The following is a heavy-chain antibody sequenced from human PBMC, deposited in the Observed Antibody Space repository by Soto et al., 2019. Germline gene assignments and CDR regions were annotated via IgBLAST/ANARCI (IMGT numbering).Heavy chain of an antibody. D-gene: IGHD1-1*01. CDR2: INSDGSST. V-gene: IGHV3-74*01. J-gene: IGHJ4*02. Sequence: EVQLVESGGDLVQPGGSLRFSCAASGFTFSNYWMHWVRQAPGKGLVWVSRINSDGSSTSYADSVKGRFTISRDNAKNTLYLQMNTLGVEDTAVYYCVRGAWTNGGLHYWGQGTLVTVSS. CDR1: GFTFSNYW. CDR3: VRGAWTNGGLHY.